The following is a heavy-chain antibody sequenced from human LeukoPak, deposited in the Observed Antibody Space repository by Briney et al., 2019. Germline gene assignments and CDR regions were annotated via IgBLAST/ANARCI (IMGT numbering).Heavy chain of an antibody. CDR3: AKVGSRVTSAPDDY. CDR1: GFTFSSYG. V-gene: IGHV3-30*18. D-gene: IGHD4-17*01. J-gene: IGHJ4*02. Sequence: GRSLRLPCAASGFTFSSYGMHWVRQAPGKGLEGVAVISYDGSNKYYADSVKGRFTISRDNSKSTLYLQMNSLRAEDTAVYYCAKVGSRVTSAPDDYWGQGTLVTVSS. CDR2: ISYDGSNK.